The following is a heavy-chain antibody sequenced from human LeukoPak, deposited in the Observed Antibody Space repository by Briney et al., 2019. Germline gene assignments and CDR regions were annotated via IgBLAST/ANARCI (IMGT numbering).Heavy chain of an antibody. Sequence: SQTLSLTCAVSGGTISSGGYSWSWIRQPPGKGPEWIGYIYHSGSTYYNPSLKSRVTISVDRSKNQFSLKLSSVTAADTAVYYCATETTSPYYGMDVWGKGTTVTVSS. V-gene: IGHV4-30-2*01. J-gene: IGHJ6*04. D-gene: IGHD1-14*01. CDR2: IYHSGST. CDR1: GGTISSGGYS. CDR3: ATETTSPYYGMDV.